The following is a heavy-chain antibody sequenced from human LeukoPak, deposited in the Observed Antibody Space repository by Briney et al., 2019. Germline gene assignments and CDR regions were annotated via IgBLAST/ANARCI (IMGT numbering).Heavy chain of an antibody. V-gene: IGHV3-9*01. CDR1: GFTFSSYA. Sequence: GGSLRLSCAASGFTFSSYAMHWVRQAPGKGLEWVSGISWNSGSIGYADSVKGRFTISRDNAKNSLYLQMNSLRAEDTALYYCAKWGSYSSGWAYYFDYWGQGTLVTVSS. J-gene: IGHJ4*02. D-gene: IGHD6-19*01. CDR2: ISWNSGSI. CDR3: AKWGSYSSGWAYYFDY.